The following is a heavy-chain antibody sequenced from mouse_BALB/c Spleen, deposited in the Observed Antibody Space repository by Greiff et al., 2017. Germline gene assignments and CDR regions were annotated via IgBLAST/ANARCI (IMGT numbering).Heavy chain of an antibody. CDR1: GFTFTDYY. D-gene: IGHD4-1*02. V-gene: IGHV7-3*02. CDR2: IRNKANGYTT. CDR3: ARDQLGHFDY. J-gene: IGHJ2*01. Sequence: EVKLMESGGGLVQPGGSLRLSCATSGFTFTDYYMSWVRQPPGKALEWLGFIRNKANGYTTEYSASVKGRFTISRDNSQSILYLQMNTLRAEDSATYYCARDQLGHFDYWGQGTTLTVSS.